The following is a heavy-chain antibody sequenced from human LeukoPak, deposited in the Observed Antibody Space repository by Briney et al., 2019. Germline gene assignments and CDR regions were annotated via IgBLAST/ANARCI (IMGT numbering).Heavy chain of an antibody. CDR1: GFTFSAYP. V-gene: IGHV3-21*01. J-gene: IGHJ4*02. Sequence: GGSLRLSCAVSGFTFSAYPMNWVRQAPGKGLEWVASISTSNNYIYYADSAKGRFTISRDNAKNSLFLQMNSLRDEDTATYYCVRDLVWDTGRVDYWGQGTLVTVSP. CDR2: ISTSNNYI. D-gene: IGHD3/OR15-3a*01. CDR3: VRDLVWDTGRVDY.